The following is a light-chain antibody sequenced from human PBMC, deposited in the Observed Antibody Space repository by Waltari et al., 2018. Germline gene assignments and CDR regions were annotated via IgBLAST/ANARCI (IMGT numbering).Light chain of an antibody. CDR1: HSITTY. CDR3: QQTNTVPLT. Sequence: DIQMTQSPSSLSASVGDRVTITCRASHSITTYLNWYQQKPGKAPNLLIYAASSLQSGVPSRFSGSGSGTEFTLTISSLRPEDFATYYCQQTNTVPLTFGGRTKVEIK. J-gene: IGKJ4*01. CDR2: AAS. V-gene: IGKV1-39*01.